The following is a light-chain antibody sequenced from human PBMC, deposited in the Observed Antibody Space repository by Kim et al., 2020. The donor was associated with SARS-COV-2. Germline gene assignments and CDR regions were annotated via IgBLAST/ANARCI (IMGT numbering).Light chain of an antibody. CDR2: SAS. J-gene: IGKJ1*01. CDR1: QDVSTW. CDR3: QQANIFPRT. V-gene: IGKV1-12*01. Sequence: SASVGDRVTITCRASQDVSTWLAWYQQRPGKAPNLLIYSASSLQSGVPSRFSGSGSGTYFTLTINSLQPEDFATYYCQQANIFPRTFGQGTKV.